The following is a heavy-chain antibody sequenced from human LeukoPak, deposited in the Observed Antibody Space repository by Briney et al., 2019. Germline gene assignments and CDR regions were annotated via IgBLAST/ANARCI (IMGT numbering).Heavy chain of an antibody. CDR3: ARGRGTTSSNFDY. V-gene: IGHV1-2*02. Sequence: GASVKVSCKASGYTFTGYYMHWVRQAPGQGLEXMGWINPNNGGTNYAQKFQGRVTMTRDTSISTAYMELSRLTSDDTAVYYCARGRGTTSSNFDYWGQGTLVTVSS. CDR1: GYTFTGYY. CDR2: INPNNGGT. D-gene: IGHD2-2*01. J-gene: IGHJ4*02.